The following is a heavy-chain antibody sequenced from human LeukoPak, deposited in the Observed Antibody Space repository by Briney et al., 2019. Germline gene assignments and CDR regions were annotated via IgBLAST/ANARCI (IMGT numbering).Heavy chain of an antibody. V-gene: IGHV1-18*01. CDR2: ISAYNGNT. D-gene: IGHD1-26*01. CDR3: ARAGESGSYYNYLDY. Sequence: GASVKVSCKASGYTFTSYGISWVRQAPGQGLEWMGWISAYNGNTNYAQKLQGRVTMTTDTSTSTAYMELRSLRSDDTAVYYCARAGESGSYYNYLDYWGQGTLVTVSS. J-gene: IGHJ4*02. CDR1: GYTFTSYG.